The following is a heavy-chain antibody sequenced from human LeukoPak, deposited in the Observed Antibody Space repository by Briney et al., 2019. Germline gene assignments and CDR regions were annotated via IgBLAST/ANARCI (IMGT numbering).Heavy chain of an antibody. CDR1: GFTFGNYA. D-gene: IGHD1-26*01. J-gene: IGHJ4*02. Sequence: PGGSLRLSCEASGFTFGNYAIHWVRRVPGEGLEWVAIITHNGGTQYYADSVKGRFTISRDNSQSTVFLQMNSLRPEDTAVYYCARDAQSGAFSDFDYWGQGTLVTVSS. CDR2: ITHNGGTQ. CDR3: ARDAQSGAFSDFDY. V-gene: IGHV3-30-3*01.